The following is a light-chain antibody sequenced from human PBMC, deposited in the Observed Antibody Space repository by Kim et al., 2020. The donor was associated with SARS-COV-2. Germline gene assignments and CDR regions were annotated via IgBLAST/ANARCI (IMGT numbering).Light chain of an antibody. CDR3: QAWDSSTVV. V-gene: IGLV3-1*01. Sequence: VSPGHTASITCSGDKLGDKYACWYQQKPGQSPVLVIYQDSKRPSGIPERFSGSNSGNTATLTISGTQAMDEADYYCQAWDSSTVVFGGGTKLTVL. CDR1: KLGDKY. CDR2: QDS. J-gene: IGLJ2*01.